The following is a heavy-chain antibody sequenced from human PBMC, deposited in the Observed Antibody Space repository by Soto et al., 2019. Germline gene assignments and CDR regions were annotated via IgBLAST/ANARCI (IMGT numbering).Heavy chain of an antibody. D-gene: IGHD1-1*01. V-gene: IGHV2-5*02. Sequence: SGPTLVNPPQTLTLTCSFSGFSLTTGGVGVGWIRQPPGKALECLALVYWDDDKRYSPSLKSRLTITKDTSKNQVVLTMTNVDPVDTATYYCALLWTSTNNFDYWGQGTLVTVSS. CDR1: GFSLTTGGVG. CDR2: VYWDDDK. J-gene: IGHJ4*02. CDR3: ALLWTSTNNFDY.